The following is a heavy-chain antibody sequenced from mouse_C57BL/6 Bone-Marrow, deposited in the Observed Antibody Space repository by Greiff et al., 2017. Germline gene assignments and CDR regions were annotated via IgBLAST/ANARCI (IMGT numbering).Heavy chain of an antibody. D-gene: IGHD2-4*01. J-gene: IGHJ3*01. CDR3: ARHGDDYGGFAY. CDR1: GFTFSDYG. V-gene: IGHV5-15*01. CDR2: ISNLAYSI. Sequence: EVMLVDSGGGLVQPGGSLKLSCAASGFTFSDYGMAWVRQAPRKGPEWVAFISNLAYSIYYADTVTGRFTISRENAKNTLYLEMSSLRSEDTAMYYWARHGDDYGGFAYWGQGTLVTVSA.